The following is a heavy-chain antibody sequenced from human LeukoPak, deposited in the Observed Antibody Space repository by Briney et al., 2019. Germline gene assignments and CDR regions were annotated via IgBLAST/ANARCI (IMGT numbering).Heavy chain of an antibody. J-gene: IGHJ4*02. V-gene: IGHV3-7*04. CDR2: ITRDGSDK. Sequence: GGSLRLSRAASGLILSHFWMLWVTDPPGKGLECGANITRDGSDKLYIDSEKGRFTNSKDNAKHSLSRAVNSLRVEDTALYYCARGTLYYDSNGRYFPDSWGEGTPVTVSS. CDR3: ARGTLYYDSNGRYFPDS. CDR1: GLILSHFW. D-gene: IGHD3-22*01.